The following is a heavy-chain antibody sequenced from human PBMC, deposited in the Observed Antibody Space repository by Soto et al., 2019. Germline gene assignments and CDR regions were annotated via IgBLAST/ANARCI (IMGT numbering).Heavy chain of an antibody. CDR2: IYYSGST. V-gene: IGHV4-31*03. J-gene: IGHJ4*02. Sequence: QVQLQESGPGLVKPSQTLSLTCTVSGGSISSGGYYWSWIRQHPGKGLEWIGYIYYSGSTYYNPSPXSXXTLAVDTSKTQFSLKLSSVTAADTAVYYCARTPLLWGQGTLVTVSS. CDR1: GGSISSGGYY. D-gene: IGHD1-26*01. CDR3: ARTPLL.